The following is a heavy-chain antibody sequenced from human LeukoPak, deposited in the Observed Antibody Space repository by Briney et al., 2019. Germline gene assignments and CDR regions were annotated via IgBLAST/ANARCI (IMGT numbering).Heavy chain of an antibody. CDR3: ARGHTYYYYMDV. Sequence: GASVKVSCKASGYTFTSYDINWVRQATGQGLEWMGWMNPNSGNTGYAQKFQGRVTITRNTSISTAYMELSSLRSEDTAVYYCARGHTYYYYMDVWGKGTTVTVSS. CDR1: GYTFTSYD. CDR2: MNPNSGNT. J-gene: IGHJ6*03. V-gene: IGHV1-8*01.